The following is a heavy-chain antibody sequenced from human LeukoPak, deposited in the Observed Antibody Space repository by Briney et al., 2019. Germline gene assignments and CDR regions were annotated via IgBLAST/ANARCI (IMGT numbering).Heavy chain of an antibody. CDR1: GGSISTYY. V-gene: IGHV4-4*07. CDR2: IYASGNT. D-gene: IGHD4-17*01. Sequence: SETLSLTCTVSGGSISTYYWSWIRQPAGKGLEWIGRIYASGNTNYNPSLKSRLTISVDTSKNQFSLKLSSVTAADAAVYYCARESVQDGVYMWYFDLWGRGTLVTVSS. J-gene: IGHJ2*01. CDR3: ARESVQDGVYMWYFDL.